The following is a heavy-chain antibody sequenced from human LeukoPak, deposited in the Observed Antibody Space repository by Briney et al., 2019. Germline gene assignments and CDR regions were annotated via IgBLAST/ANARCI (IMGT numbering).Heavy chain of an antibody. Sequence: GGSLRLSCAASVFTVSRYYMSWLRESPEKGLECVLDIYSGGSTYYADSVKGRFTISRDNSKNTLYLQMNSLRAEDTAVYYCARDSRIVGAPRYYYYGMDVWGQGTTVTVSS. CDR3: ARDSRIVGAPRYYYYGMDV. CDR1: VFTVSRYY. J-gene: IGHJ6*02. CDR2: IYSGGST. D-gene: IGHD1-26*01. V-gene: IGHV3-66*01.